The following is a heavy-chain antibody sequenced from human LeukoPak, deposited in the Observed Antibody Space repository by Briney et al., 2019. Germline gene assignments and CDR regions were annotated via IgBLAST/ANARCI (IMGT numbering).Heavy chain of an antibody. CDR2: VSGSGGGT. CDR3: AKRSCSTSGCYHLDS. V-gene: IGHV3-23*01. J-gene: IGHJ4*02. D-gene: IGHD2-2*01. Sequence: GGSLRLSCAASGFTFSSYAMGWVRQAPGKGLEWVSLVSGSGGGTYYADSVKGRFTISRDNSKNTLFLQMNSLRAEDTAIYYCAKRSCSTSGCYHLDSWGQGTLVTVSS. CDR1: GFTFSSYA.